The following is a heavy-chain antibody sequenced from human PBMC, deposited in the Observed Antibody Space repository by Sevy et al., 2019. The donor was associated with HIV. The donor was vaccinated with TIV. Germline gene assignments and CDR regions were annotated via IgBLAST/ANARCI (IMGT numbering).Heavy chain of an antibody. CDR2: ISYDGSNK. CDR3: ARDAPVGATTFWFDP. J-gene: IGHJ5*02. D-gene: IGHD1-26*01. Sequence: GGSLRLSCAASGFTISSYAMHWVRQAPGKGLEWVAVISYDGSNKYYADSVKGRFTISRDNSKNTLYLQMNSLRAEDTAVYYCARDAPVGATTFWFDPWGQGTLVTVSS. V-gene: IGHV3-30-3*01. CDR1: GFTISSYA.